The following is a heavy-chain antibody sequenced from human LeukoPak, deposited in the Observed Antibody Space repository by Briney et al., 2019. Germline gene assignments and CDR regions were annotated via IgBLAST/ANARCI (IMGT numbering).Heavy chain of an antibody. Sequence: ASVKVSCKASGSTLTRYFIHWVRQAPGQGLEWMGIINLSGGSTSYAQKFQGRVTMTRDTSTSIVYMELSSVRSEDTAVYYCARDQDWNYAFDIWGQGTMVTVSS. CDR2: INLSGGST. CDR3: ARDQDWNYAFDI. V-gene: IGHV1-46*01. D-gene: IGHD1-7*01. J-gene: IGHJ3*02. CDR1: GSTLTRYF.